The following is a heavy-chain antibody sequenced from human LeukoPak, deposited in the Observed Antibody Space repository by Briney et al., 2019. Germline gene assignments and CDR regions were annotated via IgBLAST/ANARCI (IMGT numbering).Heavy chain of an antibody. Sequence: PSETLSLTCTVSGGSISSYYWSWIRQPPGKGLEWIGYIYYSGSTNYNPSLKSRVTISVDTSKNQFSLKLSSVTAADTAVYYCARHSYYYDTSGYRSRGGFDYWGQGTLVTVSS. J-gene: IGHJ4*02. CDR3: ARHSYYYDTSGYRSRGGFDY. CDR1: GGSISSYY. CDR2: IYYSGST. V-gene: IGHV4-59*01. D-gene: IGHD3-22*01.